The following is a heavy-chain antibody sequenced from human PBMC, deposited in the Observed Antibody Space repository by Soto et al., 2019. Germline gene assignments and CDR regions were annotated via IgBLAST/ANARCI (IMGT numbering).Heavy chain of an antibody. CDR1: GYTFINYP. D-gene: IGHD2-15*01. V-gene: IGHV1-18*04. CDR3: ARPLGVAGDFLFDP. Sequence: ASVKVSCKASGYTFINYPIGWVRQAPGHGLEWMGCISAYTGYINYEQNFQGRVTMTTDTSTGTAYMELRSLRSDDTAVYYCARPLGVAGDFLFDPWGQGTLVTVSS. J-gene: IGHJ5*02. CDR2: ISAYTGYI.